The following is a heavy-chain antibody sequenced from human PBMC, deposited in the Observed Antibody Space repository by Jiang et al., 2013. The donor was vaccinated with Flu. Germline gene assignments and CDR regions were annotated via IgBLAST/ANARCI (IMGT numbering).Heavy chain of an antibody. V-gene: IGHV3-30-3*01. Sequence: LSCAASGFTFSSYAMHWVRQAPGKGLEWVAVISYDGSNKYYADSVKGRFTISRDNSKNTLYLQMNSLRAEDTAVYYCARGDDILTGYYTFYYYYGMDVWGQGTTVTVSS. CDR1: GFTFSSYA. J-gene: IGHJ6*02. CDR2: ISYDGSNK. CDR3: ARGDDILTGYYTFYYYYGMDV. D-gene: IGHD3-9*01.